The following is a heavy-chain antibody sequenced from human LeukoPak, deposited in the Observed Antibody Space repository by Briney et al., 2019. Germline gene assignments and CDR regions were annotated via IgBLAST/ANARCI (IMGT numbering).Heavy chain of an antibody. J-gene: IGHJ1*01. V-gene: IGHV3-23*01. D-gene: IGHD6-13*01. CDR1: GFTFSSYA. CDR3: ARTPVYSSRWGNAEHFQH. CDR2: ISGSGDYT. Sequence: PGGSLRLSCAVSGFTFSSYAMSWVRQAPGKGLEWVSGISGSGDYTYYADSVKGRFTISRDNSKNTLSLQMNSLRAEDTALYYCARTPVYSSRWGNAEHFQHWGQGTLVTVSS.